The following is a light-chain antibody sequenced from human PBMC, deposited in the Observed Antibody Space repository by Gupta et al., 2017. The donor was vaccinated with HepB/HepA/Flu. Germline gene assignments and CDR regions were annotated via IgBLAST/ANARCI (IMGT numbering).Light chain of an antibody. Sequence: EIVLTQSPATLSLSPGERATLSCRASQSVSRYLAWYQQKPGQAPRLLIYDASNRATGIPARFSGSGSGTDFTLTISSLEPEDFAVYYCQQRTNWPFTFGPATKVDIK. J-gene: IGKJ3*01. CDR1: QSVSRY. V-gene: IGKV3-11*01. CDR2: DAS. CDR3: QQRTNWPFT.